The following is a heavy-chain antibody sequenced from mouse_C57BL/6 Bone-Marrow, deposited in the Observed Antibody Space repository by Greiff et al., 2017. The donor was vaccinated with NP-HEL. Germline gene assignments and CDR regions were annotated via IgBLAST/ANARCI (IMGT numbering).Heavy chain of an antibody. CDR2: IDPENGDT. CDR3: TTCYDGYWGFAY. J-gene: IGHJ3*01. V-gene: IGHV14-4*01. Sequence: VQLVESGAELVRPGASVKLSCTASGFNIKDDYMHWVKQRPEQGLEWIGWIDPENGDTEYASKFQGKATITADTSSNTAYLQLSSLTSEDTAVYYCTTCYDGYWGFAYWGQGTLVTVSA. D-gene: IGHD2-3*01. CDR1: GFNIKDDY.